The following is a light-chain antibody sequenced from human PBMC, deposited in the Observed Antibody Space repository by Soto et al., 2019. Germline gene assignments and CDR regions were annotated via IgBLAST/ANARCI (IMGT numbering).Light chain of an antibody. Sequence: VVLTQSPGTLSLFPGERATLSCRASQSVAKYLAWYQQKPGQAPRLLIYGAATRATGIPGRFRGSGSGTDFVLTISRLEPEDSALYYCQQFGTWSSFGPGTKIDLK. V-gene: IGKV3-20*01. CDR2: GAA. J-gene: IGKJ3*01. CDR3: QQFGTWSS. CDR1: QSVAKY.